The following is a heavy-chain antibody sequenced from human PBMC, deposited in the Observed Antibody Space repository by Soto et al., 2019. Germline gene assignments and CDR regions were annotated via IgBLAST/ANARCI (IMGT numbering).Heavy chain of an antibody. CDR3: ARDAGSGWYASGFYFDY. J-gene: IGHJ4*02. V-gene: IGHV3-48*01. D-gene: IGHD6-19*01. Sequence: EVQLVESWGGLVQPGGSLRLSCAASGFTFSSYSMNWVRQAPGKGLEWVSYISSSSSTIYYADSVKGRFTISRDNAKNSLYLQMNSLRAEDTAVYYCARDAGSGWYASGFYFDYWGQGTLVTVSS. CDR2: ISSSSSTI. CDR1: GFTFSSYS.